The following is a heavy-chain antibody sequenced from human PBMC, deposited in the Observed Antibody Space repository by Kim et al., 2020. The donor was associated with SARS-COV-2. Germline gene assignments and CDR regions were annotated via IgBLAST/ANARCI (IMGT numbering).Heavy chain of an antibody. D-gene: IGHD5-12*01. Sequence: SVKVSCKASGGTFSSYTISWVRQAPGQGLEWMGRIIPILGIANYAQKFQGRVTITADKSTSTAYMELSSLRSGDTAVYYCARDSGYRRDFDYWGQGTLVTVSS. J-gene: IGHJ4*02. CDR2: IIPILGIA. CDR3: ARDSGYRRDFDY. CDR1: GGTFSSYT. V-gene: IGHV1-69*04.